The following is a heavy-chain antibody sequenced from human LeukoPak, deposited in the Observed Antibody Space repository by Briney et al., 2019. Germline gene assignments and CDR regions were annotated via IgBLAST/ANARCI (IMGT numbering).Heavy chain of an antibody. CDR3: ARAWNFDY. V-gene: IGHV5-51*01. CDR2: INPSDSDT. D-gene: IGHD1-1*01. J-gene: IGHJ4*02. Sequence: NPGESLKISCKGSGYSFTNYWIARVRQMPGGGLEWMVIINPSDSDTRYSPSFQGQVTISADKSISTAYLQWSSLKASDSAMYYCARAWNFDYWGQGTLVTVSS. CDR1: GYSFTNYW.